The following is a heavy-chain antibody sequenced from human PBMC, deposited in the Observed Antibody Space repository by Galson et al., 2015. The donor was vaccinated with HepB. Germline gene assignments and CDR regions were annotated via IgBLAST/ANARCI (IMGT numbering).Heavy chain of an antibody. CDR3: ASSATGHYYYGMDV. CDR1: GFTFSSYG. V-gene: IGHV3-33*01. D-gene: IGHD5-12*01. Sequence: SLRLSCAASGFTFSSYGMHWVRQAPGKGLEWVAVIWYDGSNKYYADSVKGRFTISRDNSKNTLYLQMNSLRAEDTAVYYCASSATGHYYYGMDVWGQGTTVTVSS. J-gene: IGHJ6*02. CDR2: IWYDGSNK.